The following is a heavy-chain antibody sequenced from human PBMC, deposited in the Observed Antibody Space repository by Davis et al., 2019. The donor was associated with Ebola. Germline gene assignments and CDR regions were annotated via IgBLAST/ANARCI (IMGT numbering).Heavy chain of an antibody. CDR3: AKDAIVVVVSTSGYFDY. V-gene: IGHV3-30*18. Sequence: GESLKISCAASGFTFSSYGMHWVRQAPGQGLEWVAGTSYDRSNKYYADSVKGRFTISRDNSKNTLYLQLNSLRAEDTAVYYCAKDAIVVVVSTSGYFDYWGQGTLVTVSS. CDR2: TSYDRSNK. J-gene: IGHJ4*02. D-gene: IGHD2-15*01. CDR1: GFTFSSYG.